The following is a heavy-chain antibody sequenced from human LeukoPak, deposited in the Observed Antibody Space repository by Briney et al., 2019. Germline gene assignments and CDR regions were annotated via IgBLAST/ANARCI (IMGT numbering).Heavy chain of an antibody. D-gene: IGHD4/OR15-4a*01. Sequence: GGSLRLSCAASGFTLSSYSMNWVRQAPGKGLEWVSYISSSSSTIYYADSVKGRFTISRDNAKNSLYLQMNSLRAEDTAVYYCASGMTMVGWFDPWGQGTLVTVSS. J-gene: IGHJ5*02. CDR1: GFTLSSYS. CDR3: ASGMTMVGWFDP. V-gene: IGHV3-48*04. CDR2: ISSSSSTI.